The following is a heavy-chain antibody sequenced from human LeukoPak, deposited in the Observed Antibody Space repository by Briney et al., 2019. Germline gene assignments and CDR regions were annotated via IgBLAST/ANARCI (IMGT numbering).Heavy chain of an antibody. J-gene: IGHJ3*02. CDR2: INPNSGGT. D-gene: IGHD3-22*01. CDR3: ARDIKPTYYYDSSGGAFDI. V-gene: IGHV1-2*02. CDR1: GYTFTGYY. Sequence: ASVKVSCKASGYTFTGYYMHWVRQAPGQGLEWMGWINPNSGGTNYAQKFQGRVTMTRDTSISTAYMELSSLRSEDTAVYYCARDIKPTYYYDSSGGAFDIWGQGTMVTVSS.